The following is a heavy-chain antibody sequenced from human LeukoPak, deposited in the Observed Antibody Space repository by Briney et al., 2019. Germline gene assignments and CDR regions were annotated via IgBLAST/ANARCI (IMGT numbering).Heavy chain of an antibody. CDR2: ISAYKGNT. CDR3: ARDRGYCSSTSCPAYFDY. D-gene: IGHD2-2*01. V-gene: IGHV1-18*01. CDR1: GYTFTSYG. Sequence: ASVKVSCKASGYTFTSYGISWVRQAPGQGLEWMGWISAYKGNTNYAQKLQGRVTMTTDTSTSTAYMELRSLRSDDTAVYYCARDRGYCSSTSCPAYFDYWGQGTLVTVSS. J-gene: IGHJ4*02.